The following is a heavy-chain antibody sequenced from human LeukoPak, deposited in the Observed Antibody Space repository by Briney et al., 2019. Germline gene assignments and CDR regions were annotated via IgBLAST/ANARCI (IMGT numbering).Heavy chain of an antibody. V-gene: IGHV1-18*01. CDR3: ARDRLCSYGYYGMDV. D-gene: IGHD5-18*01. Sequence: GASVKVSCKASGYTFSSYGISWVRQAPGQGLEWMGWISGYNGNINYAQNLQGRVTMTTDTFASTAYMELRSLRSDDTAVYYCARDRLCSYGYYGMDVWGQGTTVTVSS. CDR2: ISGYNGNI. J-gene: IGHJ6*02. CDR1: GYTFSSYG.